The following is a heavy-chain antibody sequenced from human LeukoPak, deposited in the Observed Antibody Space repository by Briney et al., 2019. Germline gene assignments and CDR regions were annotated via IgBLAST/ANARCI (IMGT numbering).Heavy chain of an antibody. Sequence: GGSLRLSCAASGFTFSSYDMSWVRQAPGKGLKWVSAVSGSGGSTYYADSVKGRFTISRDNSKSTLFLQMNSLRAEDTAVYYCAKDSHSGTYFDSWGRGTLVTVSS. J-gene: IGHJ4*02. V-gene: IGHV3-23*01. CDR1: GFTFSSYD. D-gene: IGHD1-26*01. CDR2: VSGSGGST. CDR3: AKDSHSGTYFDS.